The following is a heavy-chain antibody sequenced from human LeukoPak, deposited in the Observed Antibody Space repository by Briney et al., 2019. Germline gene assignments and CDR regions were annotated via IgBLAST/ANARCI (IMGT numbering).Heavy chain of an antibody. D-gene: IGHD2-15*01. J-gene: IGHJ6*03. CDR1: GFTFSSYA. CDR3: AKNGDRGAYCSGGSCYPYYYYYMDV. CDR2: ISSSGGTT. V-gene: IGHV3-23*01. Sequence: GGSLRLSCAASGFTFSSYAMHWVRQAPGRGLEWVAAISSSGGTTYYADSVKGRFTISRDNSKNTLYLQMNSLRAEDTAIYYCAKNGDRGAYCSGGSCYPYYYYYMDVWGKGTTVTISS.